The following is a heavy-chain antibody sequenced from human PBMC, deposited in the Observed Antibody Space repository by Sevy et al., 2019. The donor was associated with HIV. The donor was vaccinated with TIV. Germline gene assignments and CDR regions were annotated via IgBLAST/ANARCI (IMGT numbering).Heavy chain of an antibody. CDR3: VKEVSQYSYSDY. Sequence: GGSLRLSCAASGFTFSNYAMSWVRQTPGKGLEWVSVSSGSADATYYTDSVKGRFTISRDNSKNTVYLQMNSLRAEDTAVYYCVKEVSQYSYSDYWGQGTLVTVSS. J-gene: IGHJ4*02. V-gene: IGHV3-23*01. D-gene: IGHD5-18*01. CDR2: SSGSADAT. CDR1: GFTFSNYA.